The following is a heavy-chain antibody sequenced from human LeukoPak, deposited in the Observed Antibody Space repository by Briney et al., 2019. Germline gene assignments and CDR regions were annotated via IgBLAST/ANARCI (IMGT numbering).Heavy chain of an antibody. V-gene: IGHV1-2*04. Sequence: ASVKVSCKASGYTFTGYYMHWVRQAPGQWLEWMGWINPNSGGTNYAQKFQGWVTMTRDTSISTAYMELSRLRSDDTAVYYCARDPTGSGSPNFDYWGQGTLVTVSS. CDR1: GYTFTGYY. D-gene: IGHD3-10*01. J-gene: IGHJ4*02. CDR2: INPNSGGT. CDR3: ARDPTGSGSPNFDY.